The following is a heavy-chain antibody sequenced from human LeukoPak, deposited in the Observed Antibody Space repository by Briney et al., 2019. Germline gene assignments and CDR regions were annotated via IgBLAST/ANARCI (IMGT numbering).Heavy chain of an antibody. CDR2: INTNTGNP. J-gene: IGHJ6*03. Sequence: ASVKVSCKASGYTFTSYAMNWVRQAPGQGLEWMGWINTNTGNPTYAQGFTGRFVFSLDTSVSTAYLQISSLKAEDTAVYYCARDGPHGYCSGGSCYPTPYYYMDVWGKGTTVTVSS. CDR1: GYTFTSYA. CDR3: ARDGPHGYCSGGSCYPTPYYYMDV. D-gene: IGHD2-15*01. V-gene: IGHV7-4-1*02.